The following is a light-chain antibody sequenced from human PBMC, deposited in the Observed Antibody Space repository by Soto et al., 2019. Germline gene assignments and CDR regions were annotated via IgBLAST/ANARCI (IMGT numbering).Light chain of an antibody. Sequence: EIVLTQSPATLSLSPGERATLSCRASQSVTSYLAWYQQKPGQAPRLLIYGGSSRATGIPVRFSGSGSETDFTLTISRLEPEDSAVYYCQFYGSSLITFGQGTRLEIK. V-gene: IGKV3-20*01. CDR1: QSVTSY. CDR3: QFYGSSLIT. CDR2: GGS. J-gene: IGKJ5*01.